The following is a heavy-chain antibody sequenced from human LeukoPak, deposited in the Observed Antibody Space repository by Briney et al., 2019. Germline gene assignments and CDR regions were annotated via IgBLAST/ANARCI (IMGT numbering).Heavy chain of an antibody. CDR1: GGTFGSYA. V-gene: IGHV1-69*01. CDR2: IIPIFGTA. J-gene: IGHJ4*02. CDR3: ARSTYYYDSSGYYLPFHFDY. D-gene: IGHD3-22*01. Sequence: GASVTVSCTASGGTFGSYAISWVRQAPGQGLEWMGGIIPIFGTANYAQKFQGRVTITADESTSTAYMELSSLRSEDTAVYYCARSTYYYDSSGYYLPFHFDYWGQGTLVTVSS.